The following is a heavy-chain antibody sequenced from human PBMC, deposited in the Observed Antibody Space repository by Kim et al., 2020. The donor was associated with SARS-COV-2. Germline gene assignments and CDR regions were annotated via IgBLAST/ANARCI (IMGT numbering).Heavy chain of an antibody. J-gene: IGHJ4*02. CDR3: AKDGTVVAPSY. Sequence: TYYADSVKGRFTISRDNSKNTLYLQMNSLRAEDTAVYYCAKDGTVVAPSYWGQGTLSPSPQ. D-gene: IGHD2-15*01. V-gene: IGHV3-23*01. CDR2: T.